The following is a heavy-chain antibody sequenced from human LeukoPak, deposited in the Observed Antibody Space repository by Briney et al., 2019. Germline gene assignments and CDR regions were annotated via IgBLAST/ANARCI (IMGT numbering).Heavy chain of an antibody. Sequence: GGSLRLSCVASGFTFSNHAMSWVRQAPGKGLEWVAVISYDGSNKYYADSVKGRFTISRDNSKNTLYLQMNSLRAEDTAVYYCARGRGLPVRPPNEGFLDYWGRGTLVTVSS. D-gene: IGHD6-6*01. CDR2: ISYDGSNK. CDR3: ARGRGLPVRPPNEGFLDY. J-gene: IGHJ4*02. CDR1: GFTFSNHA. V-gene: IGHV3-30-3*01.